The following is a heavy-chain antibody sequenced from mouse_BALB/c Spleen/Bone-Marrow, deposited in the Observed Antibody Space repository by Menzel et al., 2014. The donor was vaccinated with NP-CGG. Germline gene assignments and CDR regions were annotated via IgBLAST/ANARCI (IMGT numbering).Heavy chain of an antibody. D-gene: IGHD1-1*01. CDR1: GYTFTSFW. J-gene: IGHJ1*01. V-gene: IGHV1-5*01. CDR3: TRYFYGGRDWYFDV. CDR2: VYPGNNDT. Sequence: EVMLVESGTVLARPGASVKMSCKASGYTFTSFWMHWVKQRPGQGLEWIGAVYPGNNDTNYNQNFKGKAKLTAVTSTSTAYMEFSSLTNEDSAVYYCTRYFYGGRDWYFDVWGAGTTVTVSS.